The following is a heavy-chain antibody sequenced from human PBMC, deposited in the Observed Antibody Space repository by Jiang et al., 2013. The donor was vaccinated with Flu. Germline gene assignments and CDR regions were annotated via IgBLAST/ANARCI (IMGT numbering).Heavy chain of an antibody. CDR3: ARADLNYDSSGYYYY. Sequence: MGWISAYNGNTNYAQKLQGRVTMTTDTSTSTAYMELRSLRSDDTAVYYCARADLNYDSSGYYYYWGQGTLVTVSS. D-gene: IGHD3-22*01. J-gene: IGHJ4*02. V-gene: IGHV1-18*01. CDR2: ISAYNGNT.